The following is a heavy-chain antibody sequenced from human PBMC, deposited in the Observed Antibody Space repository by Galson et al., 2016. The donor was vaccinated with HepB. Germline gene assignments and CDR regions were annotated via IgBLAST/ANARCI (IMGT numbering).Heavy chain of an antibody. J-gene: IGHJ2*01. CDR2: VSGSSRA. CDR1: GFTFSSYA. CDR3: AKDGGSNVWGNYRSHSDWYFDL. D-gene: IGHD3-16*02. V-gene: IGHV3-23*01. Sequence: SLRLSCAASGFTFSSYAMSWVRQAPGKGLEWVSAVSGSSRAYYADSVKGRFTISRDNSKSTLYLQMNSLRAEDTAEYYCAKDGGSNVWGNYRSHSDWYFDLWGRGSLVTVSS.